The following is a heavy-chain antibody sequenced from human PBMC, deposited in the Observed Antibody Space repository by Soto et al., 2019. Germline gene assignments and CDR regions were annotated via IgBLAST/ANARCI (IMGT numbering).Heavy chain of an antibody. J-gene: IGHJ6*02. CDR3: PRDPPLYDFWSGYSPNSDKYGMDV. CDR2: IYYSGST. V-gene: IGHV4-30-4*01. CDR1: GCSISSGDYY. Sequence: SETLSLTCTFSGCSISSGDYYLSWIRQPPGKGLEWIGYIYYSGSTYYNPSLKSRVTISVDTSKNQFSLKLSSVTAADTAVYYCPRDPPLYDFWSGYSPNSDKYGMDVWGQGTTVTVSS. D-gene: IGHD3-3*01.